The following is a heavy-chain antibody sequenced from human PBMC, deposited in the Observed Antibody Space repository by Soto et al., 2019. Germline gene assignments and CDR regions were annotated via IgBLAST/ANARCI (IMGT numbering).Heavy chain of an antibody. V-gene: IGHV3-23*01. CDR2: ISGSGSNT. CDR1: GFTFSSYA. CDR3: AKGDSYSTGNWFDP. J-gene: IGHJ5*02. Sequence: PGGSLRLSCAASGFTFSSYALTWVRQTPGKGLEWVSSISGSGSNTYYADSVRGRFTVSRDNSKNTLYLQMKSLRVEDTGVYYCAKGDSYSTGNWFDPWGQGTLVTVSS. D-gene: IGHD2-21*02.